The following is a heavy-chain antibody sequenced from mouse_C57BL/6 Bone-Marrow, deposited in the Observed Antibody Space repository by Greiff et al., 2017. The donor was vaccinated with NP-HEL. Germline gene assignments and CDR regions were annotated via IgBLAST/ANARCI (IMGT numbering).Heavy chain of an antibody. Sequence: QVQLKESGAELARPGASVKLSCKASGYTFTSYGISWVKQRTGQGLEWIGEIYPRSGNTYYNEKFKGKATLTADKSSSTAYMELRSLTSEDSAVYFCARGGAAQVFAYWGQGTLVTVSA. CDR2: IYPRSGNT. D-gene: IGHD3-2*02. CDR3: ARGGAAQVFAY. CDR1: GYTFTSYG. J-gene: IGHJ3*01. V-gene: IGHV1-81*01.